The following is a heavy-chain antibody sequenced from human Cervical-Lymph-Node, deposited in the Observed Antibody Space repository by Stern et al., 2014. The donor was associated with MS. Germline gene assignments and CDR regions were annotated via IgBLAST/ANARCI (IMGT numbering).Heavy chain of an antibody. D-gene: IGHD5-12*01. Sequence: QLQLQESGPGLVKPSETLSLTCNVSGASVSRNIFFWGWIRQPPGKGLEWIGTVSYSGSTYYNPSFKSRVTISRDTSKNQFSLRLPSVTAADTAVYYCAKPTSGSYPSFDPWGQGTLVTVSS. J-gene: IGHJ5*02. V-gene: IGHV4-39*01. CDR2: VSYSGST. CDR3: AKPTSGSYPSFDP. CDR1: GASVSRNIFF.